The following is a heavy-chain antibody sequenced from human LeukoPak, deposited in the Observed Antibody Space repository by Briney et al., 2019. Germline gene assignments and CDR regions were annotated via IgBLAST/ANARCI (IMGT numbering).Heavy chain of an antibody. CDR3: AKLGSSWYYFGY. V-gene: IGHV3-23*01. D-gene: IGHD6-13*01. CDR1: GFTFSSYD. Sequence: GGSLRLACAASGFTFSSYDMIWVRQAPGKGLEWVSDISGSGGITNYADSVKGRFIISRDSSKETLDLQMNSLRVEDTAVYYCAKLGSSWYYFGYWGQGTLVTVSS. CDR2: ISGSGGIT. J-gene: IGHJ4*02.